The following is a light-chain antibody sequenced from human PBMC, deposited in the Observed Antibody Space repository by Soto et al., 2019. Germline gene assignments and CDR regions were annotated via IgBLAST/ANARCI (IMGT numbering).Light chain of an antibody. J-gene: IGLJ1*01. CDR3: LSYEIDMRSPRYV. CDR2: GDS. Sequence: QSVLTQPPSVSGAPGQRVTISCTGSSSNIGAGRDVHWYQQLPGTAPKLLIYGDSNRPSGVPARFSGSKSGASASLAITGLQAEDEAEYHWLSYEIDMRSPRYVFRTGTKLTVL. CDR1: SSNIGAGRD. V-gene: IGLV1-40*01.